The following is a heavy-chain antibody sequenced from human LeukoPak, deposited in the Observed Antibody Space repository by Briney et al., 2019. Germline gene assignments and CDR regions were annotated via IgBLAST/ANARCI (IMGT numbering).Heavy chain of an antibody. J-gene: IGHJ6*03. CDR3: ARRAASLYYMDV. Sequence: SETLSLTCTVSGGSISSYYWSWIRQPPGKGLEWIGYIYYSGSTNYNPSLKSRVTISVDTSKNQFSLKLSSVTAADTAVYYCARRAASLYYMDVWGKGTTVTISS. CDR2: IYYSGST. V-gene: IGHV4-59*01. CDR1: GGSISSYY.